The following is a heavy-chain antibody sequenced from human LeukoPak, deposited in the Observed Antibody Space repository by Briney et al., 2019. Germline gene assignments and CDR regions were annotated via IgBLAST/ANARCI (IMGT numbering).Heavy chain of an antibody. V-gene: IGHV1-18*01. J-gene: IGHJ4*02. D-gene: IGHD6-13*01. CDR2: ISVYNGDT. CDR3: ARDHSSSCQLFDY. CDR1: GYTFTNFG. Sequence: GASVKVSCKTSGYTFTNFGISWVRQAPGQGLEWMGWISVYNGDTNLAQRLQGRVTMTTDTSTTTAYMELRKLRSDDTTVYYCARDHSSSCQLFDYWGQGTLVTVSS.